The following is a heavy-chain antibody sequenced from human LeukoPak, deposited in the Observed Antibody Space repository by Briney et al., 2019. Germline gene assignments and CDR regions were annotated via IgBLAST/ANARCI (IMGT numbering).Heavy chain of an antibody. V-gene: IGHV1-2*02. Sequence: ASVKVSCKASGYTFTGYYMHWVRQAPGQGLEWMGWINPNGGGTNYAQKFQGRVTMTRDTSISTAYMELSRLRSDDTAVYYCASYSGYVLVFGYWGQGTLVTVSS. J-gene: IGHJ4*02. CDR1: GYTFTGYY. D-gene: IGHD5-12*01. CDR3: ASYSGYVLVFGY. CDR2: INPNGGGT.